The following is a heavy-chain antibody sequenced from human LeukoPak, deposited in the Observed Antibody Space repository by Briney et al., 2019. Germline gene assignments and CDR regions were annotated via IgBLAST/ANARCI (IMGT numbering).Heavy chain of an antibody. J-gene: IGHJ5*02. V-gene: IGHV3-7*01. CDR3: ARVITMVRGVITPFDNWFNP. D-gene: IGHD3-10*01. CDR2: MNQDGTKI. CDR1: GFTFTTSW. Sequence: PGGSLRLSCAGSGFTFTTSWMTWVRQAPGKGLEWVANMNQDGTKIYYVDAVKGRFAISRDNAKESLYLQMNSLRAEDTAVYYCARVITMVRGVITPFDNWFNPWGQGTLVTVSS.